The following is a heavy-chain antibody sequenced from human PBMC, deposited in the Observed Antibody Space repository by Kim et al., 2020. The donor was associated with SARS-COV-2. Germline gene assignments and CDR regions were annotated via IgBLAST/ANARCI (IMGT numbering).Heavy chain of an antibody. J-gene: IGHJ4*02. V-gene: IGHV3-11*04. Sequence: TIYYTDSVKGRFNISRNNSKNSLYLHMNSLRAEDTALYYCARDLKTNNGDWGQGTLVTVSS. CDR2: TI. D-gene: IGHD1-7*01. CDR3: ARDLKTNNGD.